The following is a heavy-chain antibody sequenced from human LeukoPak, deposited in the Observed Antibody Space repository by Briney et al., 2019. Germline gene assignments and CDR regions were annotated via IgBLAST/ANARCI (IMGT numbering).Heavy chain of an antibody. CDR1: GFTFRSYA. Sequence: GGSLRLSCGASGFTFRSYAMTWVRQAPGRGPEWVSSIGGGGENTYYGDSVKGRFTISRDNSKNTLYLQMNSLRAEDTAMYYCARSTVTTFGGFDSWGQGTLVAVSS. CDR3: ARSTVTTFGGFDS. CDR2: IGGGGENT. J-gene: IGHJ4*02. V-gene: IGHV3-23*01. D-gene: IGHD4-17*01.